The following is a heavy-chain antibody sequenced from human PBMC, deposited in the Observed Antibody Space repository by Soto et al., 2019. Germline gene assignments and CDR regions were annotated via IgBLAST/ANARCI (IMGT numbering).Heavy chain of an antibody. V-gene: IGHV3-23*01. CDR3: AKRDVPHSTSNAYFYDH. CDR2: ISVSVGST. D-gene: IGHD2-21*02. Sequence: EVQLLQSGGGLVQPGGSLTLSCGVSGFPFAPSTMSWVRQAPGKGLEWVSTISVSVGSTYSADSVQGRFTVSSDISDNTLFLSMTSLTADDAAFYFCAKRDVPHSTSNAYFYDHWGRGVLVTVSS. CDR1: GFPFAPST. J-gene: IGHJ4*02.